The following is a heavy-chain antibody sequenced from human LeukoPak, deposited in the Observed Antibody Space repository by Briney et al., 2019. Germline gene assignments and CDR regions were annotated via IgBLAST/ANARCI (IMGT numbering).Heavy chain of an antibody. V-gene: IGHV4-61*02. D-gene: IGHD3-9*01. CDR1: GASITTGGYY. CDR3: ARVDDILTDGAFDI. CDR2: IYTSGST. Sequence: PSETLSLTCTVSGASITTGGYYRSWIRQPAGKGLEWIGRIYTSGSTNYNPSLKSRVTISLDTSKIHFSLRLSSVTAADTAIYYCARVDDILTDGAFDIWGQGTVVTVSS. J-gene: IGHJ3*02.